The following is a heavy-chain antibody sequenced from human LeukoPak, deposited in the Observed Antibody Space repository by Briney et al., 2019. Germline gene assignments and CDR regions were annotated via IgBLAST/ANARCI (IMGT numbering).Heavy chain of an antibody. CDR2: MNQDGSEI. J-gene: IGHJ4*02. D-gene: IGHD4-17*01. V-gene: IGHV3-7*01. CDR1: GFTFSTSW. Sequence: GGSLRLSCAASGFTFSTSWMTWIRQAPGKGLEWVASMNQDGSEIHYVDSVKGRFTISRDNAKNSLFLQMNSLRAEDTAVYYCARDSSGDYPYYFDYWGQGTLVTVSS. CDR3: ARDSSGDYPYYFDY.